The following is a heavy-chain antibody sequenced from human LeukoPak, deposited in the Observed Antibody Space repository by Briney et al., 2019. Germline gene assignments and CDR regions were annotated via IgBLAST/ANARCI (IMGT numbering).Heavy chain of an antibody. D-gene: IGHD3-10*01. CDR3: ARDGGGTYYYGSGSYYPDY. CDR1: GYTFTSYY. Sequence: ASVKVSRKASGYTFTSYYMHWVRPAPGQGLEWMGIINPSGGSTSYAQKFQGRVTMTRDTSTSTVYMELSSLRSEDTAVYYCARDGGGTYYYGSGSYYPDYWGQGTLVTVSS. J-gene: IGHJ4*02. CDR2: INPSGGST. V-gene: IGHV1-46*01.